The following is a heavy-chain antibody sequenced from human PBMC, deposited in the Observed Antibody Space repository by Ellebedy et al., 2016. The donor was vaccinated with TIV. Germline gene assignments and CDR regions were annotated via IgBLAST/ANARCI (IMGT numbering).Heavy chain of an antibody. J-gene: IGHJ6*02. V-gene: IGHV3-30*08. D-gene: IGHD6-13*01. CDR1: AFTFSIYA. CDR3: ARVRVASAEPYNYYDMDV. Sequence: PGGSLRLSCAVSAFTFSIYALHWVRQAPGKGLEWVAVISYDGSNEYYADSVKGRFTISRDNSKNTAFLQMNSLRGEDTGVYYCARVRVASAEPYNYYDMDVWGQGTTVTVSS. CDR2: ISYDGSNE.